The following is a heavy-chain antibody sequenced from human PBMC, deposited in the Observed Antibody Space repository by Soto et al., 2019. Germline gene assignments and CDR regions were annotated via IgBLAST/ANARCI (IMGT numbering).Heavy chain of an antibody. Sequence: EVQLLESGGGLVQPGGSLRLSCAASGFTFSNYAMSWVRQAPGKGLEWVSGIGGSGGSTYYADSMKGRFTISRDNSKNTLYLQMNSLRAEDTAVYYCAKPSEVATILNYFDYWGQGTLVTVSS. D-gene: IGHD5-12*01. CDR3: AKPSEVATILNYFDY. CDR2: IGGSGGST. CDR1: GFTFSNYA. V-gene: IGHV3-23*01. J-gene: IGHJ4*02.